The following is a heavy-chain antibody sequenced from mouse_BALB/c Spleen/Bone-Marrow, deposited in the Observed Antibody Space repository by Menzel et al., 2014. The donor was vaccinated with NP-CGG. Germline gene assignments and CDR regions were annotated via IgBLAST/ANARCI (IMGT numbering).Heavy chain of an antibody. Sequence: EVKLVESGGGLVKLGGSLKLSCAASGFTFSSYYMSWVRQTPEKRLELVAAINSNGGSTYYPDTVKGRFTISRDNAKNTLYLQMSSLESEDTALYYCARREYDYDVFAYWGQGTLVTVSA. CDR2: INSNGGST. CDR3: ARREYDYDVFAY. CDR1: GFTFSSYY. V-gene: IGHV5-6-2*01. D-gene: IGHD2-4*01. J-gene: IGHJ3*01.